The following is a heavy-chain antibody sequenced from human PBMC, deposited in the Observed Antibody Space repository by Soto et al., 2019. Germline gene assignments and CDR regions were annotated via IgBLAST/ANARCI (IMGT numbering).Heavy chain of an antibody. CDR2: IIPIFGTA. J-gene: IGHJ4*02. Sequence: GASVKVSCKASGGTFSSYAISWVRQAPGQGLEWMGGIIPIFGTANYAQKFQGRVTITADKSTSTAYMELSSLRSEDTAVYYCASSYYDILTGYYIDYWGQGTLVTVSS. V-gene: IGHV1-69*06. D-gene: IGHD3-9*01. CDR1: GGTFSSYA. CDR3: ASSYYDILTGYYIDY.